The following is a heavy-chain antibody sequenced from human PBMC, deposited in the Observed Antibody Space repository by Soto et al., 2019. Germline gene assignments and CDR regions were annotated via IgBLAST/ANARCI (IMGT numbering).Heavy chain of an antibody. Sequence: GGSLRLSCAASGFTFSNYWMHWVRQAPGKGLVWISRIKSDGSGPIHADSVKGRLTISRDNSRNTLYLQMNSLRTEDTAVYYCARRGPGTYFDYWGQGTLVTVSS. V-gene: IGHV3-74*01. CDR3: ARRGPGTYFDY. D-gene: IGHD6-13*01. CDR2: IKSDGSGP. CDR1: GFTFSNYW. J-gene: IGHJ4*02.